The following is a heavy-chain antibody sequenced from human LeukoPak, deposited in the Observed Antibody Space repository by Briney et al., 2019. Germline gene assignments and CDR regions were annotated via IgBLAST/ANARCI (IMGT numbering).Heavy chain of an antibody. D-gene: IGHD3-22*01. V-gene: IGHV1-2*02. CDR2: INPNTGGR. CDR3: ARDFRSYYYDNSGFSDAFDI. Sequence: ASVKVSCKASGYTFSGHYMHWVREAPGQGLEWMGWINPNTGGRKYAQKFQGRVTMTRDTSISTDYMELSRLSSDDTAMYYCARDFRSYYYDNSGFSDAFDIWAQGTKVTVSS. J-gene: IGHJ3*02. CDR1: GYTFSGHY.